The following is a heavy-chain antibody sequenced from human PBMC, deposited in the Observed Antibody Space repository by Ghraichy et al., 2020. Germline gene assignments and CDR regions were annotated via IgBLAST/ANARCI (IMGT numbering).Heavy chain of an antibody. CDR1: GFTFDDYA. CDR3: AKDRGCSSTSCEGAFDI. J-gene: IGHJ3*02. CDR2: ISWNSGSI. D-gene: IGHD2-2*01. Sequence: LSLTCAASGFTFDDYAMHWVRQAPGKGLEWVSGISWNSGSIGYADSVKGRFTISRDNAKNSLYLQMNSLRAEDTALYYCAKDRGCSSTSCEGAFDIWGQGTMVTVSS. V-gene: IGHV3-9*01.